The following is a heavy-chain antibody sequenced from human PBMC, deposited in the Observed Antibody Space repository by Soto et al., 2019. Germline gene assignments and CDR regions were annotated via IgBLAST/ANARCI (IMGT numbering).Heavy chain of an antibody. CDR3: ARGRTVRNYADDSSDYFYFFDY. CDR1: GDSISTFY. CDR2: VYYTGST. Sequence: DTLSLTCTVSGDSISTFYWGWMRQSPGKELEWIGYVYYTGSTNYNPSLKSRVTISVDRSKNQFSLKLTSANAADTAVYYCARGRTVRNYADDSSDYFYFFDYWGQGTQVTSPQ. J-gene: IGHJ4*02. V-gene: IGHV4-59*01. D-gene: IGHD3-22*01.